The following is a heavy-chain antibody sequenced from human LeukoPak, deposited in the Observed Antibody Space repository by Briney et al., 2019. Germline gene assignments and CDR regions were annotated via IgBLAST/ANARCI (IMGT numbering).Heavy chain of an antibody. D-gene: IGHD6-6*01. V-gene: IGHV3-30*02. Sequence: GGSLRLSCAASGFTFRNYGMHWVRQAPGKGLEWVAFIRSDGNKHYYADSVKGRFTISRDNSKNTLYLQMVSLRVEDTAVHYCAKDLLPSIAVAAVAVPFDKWGQGALVTVSA. CDR3: AKDLLPSIAVAAVAVPFDK. CDR1: GFTFRNYG. CDR2: IRSDGNKH. J-gene: IGHJ4*02.